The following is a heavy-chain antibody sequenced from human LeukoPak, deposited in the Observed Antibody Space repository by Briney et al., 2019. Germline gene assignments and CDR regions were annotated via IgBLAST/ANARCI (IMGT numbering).Heavy chain of an antibody. CDR2: ISSSSSYI. CDR1: GFTFSSYS. Sequence: GGSLRLSCAASGFTFSSYSMNWVRQAPGKGLEWVSSISSSSSYIYYADSVKGRFTISRDNAKNSLYLQMNSLRAEDTAVYYCARAALHDYGDYSRDAFDIWGQGTMVTVSS. CDR3: ARAALHDYGDYSRDAFDI. D-gene: IGHD4-17*01. V-gene: IGHV3-21*01. J-gene: IGHJ3*02.